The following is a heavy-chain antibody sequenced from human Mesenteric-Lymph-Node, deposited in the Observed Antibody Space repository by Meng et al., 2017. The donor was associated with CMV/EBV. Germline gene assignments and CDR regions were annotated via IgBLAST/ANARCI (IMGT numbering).Heavy chain of an antibody. CDR1: GFTFSDYY. D-gene: IGHD3-3*01. V-gene: IGHV4-34*01. CDR3: TRAVFGVLTYYFDC. J-gene: IGHJ4*02. CDR2: INHSGST. Sequence: ESLKISCAASGFTFSDYYMSWIRQPPGKGLEWIGEINHSGSTNYNPSLKSRVTISVDTSKNQFSLKLSSVTAADTAVYYCTRAVFGVLTYYFDCWGQGTLVTVSS.